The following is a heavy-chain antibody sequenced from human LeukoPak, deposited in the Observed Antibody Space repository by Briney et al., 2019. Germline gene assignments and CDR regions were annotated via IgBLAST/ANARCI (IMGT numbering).Heavy chain of an antibody. CDR3: ACSNKYSSGYYRFDY. CDR1: GGSISSYY. Sequence: SETLSLTCTVSGGSISSYYWSWIRQPPGKGLEWIGYIYYSGSTNYNPSLKSRVTISVDTSKNQFSLKLSSVTAADTAVYYCACSNKYSSGYYRFDYWGQGTPVTVSS. D-gene: IGHD3-22*01. CDR2: IYYSGST. V-gene: IGHV4-59*01. J-gene: IGHJ4*02.